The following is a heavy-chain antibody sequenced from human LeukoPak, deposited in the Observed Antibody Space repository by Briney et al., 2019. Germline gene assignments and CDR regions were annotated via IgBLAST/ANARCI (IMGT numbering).Heavy chain of an antibody. D-gene: IGHD6-13*01. CDR2: ISGNGGST. CDR1: GFTFSDYA. J-gene: IGHJ4*02. CDR3: VKEGHLVRAGYFDY. V-gene: IGHV3-64D*06. Sequence: GGSLRLSCSTSGFTFSDYALYWVRQAPGMGLEYLSSISGNGGSTYCADSVKGRFTISRDNSKNTLFLQMSSLRAEDTALYYCVKEGHLVRAGYFDYWGQGTLVTVSS.